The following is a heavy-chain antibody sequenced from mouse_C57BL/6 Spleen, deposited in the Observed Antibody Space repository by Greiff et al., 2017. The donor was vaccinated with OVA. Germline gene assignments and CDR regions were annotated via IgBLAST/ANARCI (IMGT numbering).Heavy chain of an antibody. J-gene: IGHJ4*01. Sequence: QVQLKESGPGLVQPSQSLSITCTVSGFSLTSYGVHWVRQSPGKGLEWLGVIWSGGSTDYNAAFISRLSISKDNSKSQVFFKMNSLQADDTAIYYCARRDDGYYFPLSMDYWGQGTSVTVSS. D-gene: IGHD2-3*01. CDR3: ARRDDGYYFPLSMDY. V-gene: IGHV2-2*01. CDR2: IWSGGST. CDR1: GFSLTSYG.